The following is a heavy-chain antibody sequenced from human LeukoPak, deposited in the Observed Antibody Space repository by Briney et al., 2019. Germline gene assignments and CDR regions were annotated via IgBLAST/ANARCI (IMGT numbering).Heavy chain of an antibody. V-gene: IGHV3-21*01. CDR1: GFTFSSYS. D-gene: IGHD3-22*01. J-gene: IGHJ4*02. Sequence: PGGSLRLSCAASGFTFSSYSMNWVRQAPGKGLEWVSSISSSSSYIHYADSVKGRFTISRDNAKNSLYLQMNSLRAEDTAVYYCARFSGSSGYLGDYWGQGTLVTVSS. CDR3: ARFSGSSGYLGDY. CDR2: ISSSSSYI.